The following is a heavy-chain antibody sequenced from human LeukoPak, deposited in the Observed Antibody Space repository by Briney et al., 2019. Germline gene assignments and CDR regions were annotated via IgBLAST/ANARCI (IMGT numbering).Heavy chain of an antibody. D-gene: IGHD6-13*01. CDR3: APLIAAAGEYYFDY. J-gene: IGHJ4*02. CDR1: GGSFSGYY. CDR2: INHSGST. V-gene: IGHV4-34*01. Sequence: SETLSLTCAVYGGSFSGYYWSWIRQPPGKGLEWIGEINHSGSTYYNPSLKSRVTISVDTSKNQFSLKLSSVTAADTAVYYCAPLIAAAGEYYFDYWGQGTLVTVSS.